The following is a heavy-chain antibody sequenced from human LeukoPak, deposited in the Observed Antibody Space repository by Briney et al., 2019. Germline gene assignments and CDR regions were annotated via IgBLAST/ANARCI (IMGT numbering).Heavy chain of an antibody. CDR1: GGSISSSTYY. CDR2: IYYSGST. J-gene: IGHJ4*02. Sequence: SSETLSLTCTVSGGSISSSTYYWGWIRQPPGKGLEWIGSIYYSGSTYYNPSLKSRVTISVDTSRNQFSLNLSSVTAADTAVYYCAKSTVAGTRKVDYWGQGILVTVSS. D-gene: IGHD6-19*01. CDR3: AKSTVAGTRKVDY. V-gene: IGHV4-39*01.